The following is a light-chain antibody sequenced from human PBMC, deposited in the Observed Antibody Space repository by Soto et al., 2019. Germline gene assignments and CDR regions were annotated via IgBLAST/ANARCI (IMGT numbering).Light chain of an antibody. CDR2: GNS. Sequence: QSVLTQPPSASATPGQRVTISCTGSSSNIGAGYDVHWYQQLPGTAPKLLIYGNSNRPSGVPDRFSGSKSGTSASLAITGLQAEDEADYYCQSYDSSLSALYVFGTGTKVTVL. J-gene: IGLJ1*01. CDR3: QSYDSSLSALYV. CDR1: SSNIGAGYD. V-gene: IGLV1-40*01.